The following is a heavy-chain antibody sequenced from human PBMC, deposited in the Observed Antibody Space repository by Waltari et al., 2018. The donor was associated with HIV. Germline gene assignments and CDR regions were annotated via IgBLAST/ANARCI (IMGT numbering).Heavy chain of an antibody. CDR1: GGSTDPNY. V-gene: IGHV4-4*07. D-gene: IGHD3-3*01. CDR3: ARDRDFWSGPLD. J-gene: IGHJ4*02. Sequence: QMHLQESGPGLVGPSATLFLTCSVSGGSTDPNYWSWILRPAGKGLEWIGRVYCSGATYYNPARMSRGTMAGDTSKTHFALRLRSVTAADTAVYYCARDRDFWSGPLDWGQGLLVTVSS. CDR2: VYCSGAT.